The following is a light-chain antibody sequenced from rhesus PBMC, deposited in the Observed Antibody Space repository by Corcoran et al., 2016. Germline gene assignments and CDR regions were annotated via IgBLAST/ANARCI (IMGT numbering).Light chain of an antibody. CDR3: QQYSNWPRT. J-gene: IGKJ1*01. CDR2: WAS. CDR1: QSVSSS. Sequence: EIVLTQSPATLSLSPGERATLSCRASQSVSSSLAWYQQTPGQVPRLLIYWASSRATGIPDRVSGSGSWTDCTLTISSLEPEEFAVYYCQQYSNWPRTFGQGTKVEIK. V-gene: IGKV3-42*03.